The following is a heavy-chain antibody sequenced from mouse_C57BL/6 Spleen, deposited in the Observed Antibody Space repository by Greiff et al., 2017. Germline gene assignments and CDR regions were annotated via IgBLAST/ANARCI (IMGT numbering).Heavy chain of an antibody. CDR1: GYSFTGYF. D-gene: IGHD1-1*01. CDR3: ASGTTVGDYFDY. CDR2: INPYNGDT. J-gene: IGHJ2*01. V-gene: IGHV1-20*01. Sequence: EVQLVESGPELVKPGDSVKISCKASGYSFTGYFMNWVMQSHGKSLEWIGRINPYNGDTFYNQKFKGKATLTVDKSSSTAHMELRSLTSEDSAVYYCASGTTVGDYFDYWGQGTTLTVSS.